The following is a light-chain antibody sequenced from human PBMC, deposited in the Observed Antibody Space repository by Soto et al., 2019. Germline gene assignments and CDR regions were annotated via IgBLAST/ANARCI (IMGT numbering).Light chain of an antibody. CDR1: SSNIGAGYD. J-gene: IGLJ3*02. V-gene: IGLV1-40*01. CDR3: QSYDSSLSGWV. CDR2: GNS. Sequence: QSVLTQPPSVSGAPGQRVTISCTGSSSNIGAGYDVHWYQQLPGTAPKLLIYGNSNRPSGVPDRFSGSKSGTSASLAITGLQAEDEADYYCQSYDSSLSGWVFGGGTHLTVL.